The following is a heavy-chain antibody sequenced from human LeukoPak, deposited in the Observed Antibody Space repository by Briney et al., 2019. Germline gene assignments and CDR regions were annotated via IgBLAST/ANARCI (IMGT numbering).Heavy chain of an antibody. CDR1: GGTFRRND. Sequence: SVKASCKAFGGTFRRNDLTWVRQAPGQGLEWMGGFIPNLNIAHYVQKFKARVTITADESTTTAYMELRSLRSEDTAVYYCASSYSGYHYWGQGTLVTVSS. J-gene: IGHJ4*02. D-gene: IGHD5-12*01. CDR3: ASSYSGYHY. V-gene: IGHV1-69*10. CDR2: FIPNLNIA.